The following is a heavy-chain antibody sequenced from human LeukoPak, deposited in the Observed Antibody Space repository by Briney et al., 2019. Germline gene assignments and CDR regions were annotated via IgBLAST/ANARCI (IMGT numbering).Heavy chain of an antibody. Sequence: GGSLRLSCAASGFTFSNDWMTWVRQSPGKGLEWVGRIKSKTDGGTTDYAAPVKGRFTISRDDSKNTLFLQMNSLKIEDTAVYYCTTLTYYYDSSGFNYFRYWGQGTAVTVSS. V-gene: IGHV3-15*01. D-gene: IGHD3-22*01. J-gene: IGHJ4*02. CDR3: TTLTYYYDSSGFNYFRY. CDR2: IKSKTDGGTT. CDR1: GFTFSNDW.